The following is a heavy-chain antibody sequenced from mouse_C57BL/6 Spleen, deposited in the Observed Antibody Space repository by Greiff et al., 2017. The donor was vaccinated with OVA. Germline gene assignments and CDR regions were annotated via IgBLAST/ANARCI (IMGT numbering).Heavy chain of an antibody. Sequence: SGFSLTSYGVHWVRQSPGKGLEWLGVIWSGGSTDYNAAFISRLSISKDNSKSQVFFKMNSLQADDTAIYYCARRDYDYDEGAWFAYWGQGTLVTVSA. CDR3: ARRDYDYDEGAWFAY. D-gene: IGHD2-4*01. CDR2: IWSGGST. V-gene: IGHV2-2*01. CDR1: GFSLTSYG. J-gene: IGHJ3*01.